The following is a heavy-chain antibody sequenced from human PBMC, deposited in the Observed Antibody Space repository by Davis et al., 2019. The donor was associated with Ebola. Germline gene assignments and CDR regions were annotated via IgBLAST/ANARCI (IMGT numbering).Heavy chain of an antibody. CDR1: GYTFTSYY. Sequence: ASVKVSCKASGYTFTSYYMHWVRQAPGQGLEWMGIINPSGGSTSYAQKFQGRVTMTRDTSTSTVYMELSSLRSEDTAVYYCARAATMTTVTEARAKPWWFDPWGQGTLVTVSS. V-gene: IGHV1-46*01. CDR3: ARAATMTTVTEARAKPWWFDP. J-gene: IGHJ5*02. CDR2: INPSGGST. D-gene: IGHD4-17*01.